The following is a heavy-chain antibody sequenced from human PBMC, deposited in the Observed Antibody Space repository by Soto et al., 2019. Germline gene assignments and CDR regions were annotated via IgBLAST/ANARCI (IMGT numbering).Heavy chain of an antibody. V-gene: IGHV5-51*01. J-gene: IGHJ6*02. CDR2: IYPGDSDT. Sequence: GESLKISCKGSGYTYTNYWIGWVRQMPGKGLEWMGGIYPGDSDTKYSPSFQGQVTISVDKSIRTASLQWSSLKASDTAMYYCARASGPGSRDGMDVWGQGTTVTVSS. CDR3: ARASGPGSRDGMDV. CDR1: GYTYTNYW.